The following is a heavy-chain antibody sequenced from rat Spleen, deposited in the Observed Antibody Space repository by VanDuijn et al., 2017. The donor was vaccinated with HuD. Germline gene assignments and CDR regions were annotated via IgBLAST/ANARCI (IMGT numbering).Heavy chain of an antibody. CDR1: GFTFSDYT. D-gene: IGHD1-7*01. CDR3: ARPDYGYPFAY. J-gene: IGHJ3*01. Sequence: EVQLVESGGGLVQPGRSLKLSCAASGFTFSDYTIAWVRQSPKKGLEWVAAITYDVSSTYYRDSAKGRFTISRDNAKSTLYLQVDSLRSDDTATYYCARPDYGYPFAYWGQGTLVTVSS. CDR2: ITYDVSST. V-gene: IGHV5-7*01.